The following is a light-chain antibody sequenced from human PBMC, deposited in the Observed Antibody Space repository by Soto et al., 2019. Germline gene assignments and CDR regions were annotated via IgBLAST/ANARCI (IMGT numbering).Light chain of an antibody. CDR3: QQDFDDYT. CDR2: SAS. J-gene: IGKJ2*01. V-gene: IGKV1-5*03. Sequence: DIQMTQSPSSLAASVGDRVTITCRARQNIHNWLAWYQQKPGKAPKLLIYSASSLESGVPSRFNGSASGTEFTLTLSSLQPDDFAPYYCQQDFDDYTFDQGTKVEVK. CDR1: QNIHNW.